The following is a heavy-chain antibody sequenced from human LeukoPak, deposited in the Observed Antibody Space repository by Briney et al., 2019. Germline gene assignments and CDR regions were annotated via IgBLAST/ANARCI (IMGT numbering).Heavy chain of an antibody. CDR1: GYTFTSHG. CDR3: TRDTDIVVVPAAPDY. Sequence: ASVKVSCKASGYTFTSHGIRRVRQAPGHPLEWMGWISAYNGNTNYAQNLQGRVTMTTHTSTSTAYMELRSLRSDDTAVYYCTRDTDIVVVPAAPDYWGQGTLVTVSS. D-gene: IGHD2-2*01. J-gene: IGHJ4*02. V-gene: IGHV1-18*01. CDR2: ISAYNGNT.